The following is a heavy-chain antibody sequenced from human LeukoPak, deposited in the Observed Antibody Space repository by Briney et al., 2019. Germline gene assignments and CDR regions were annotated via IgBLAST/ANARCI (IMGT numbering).Heavy chain of an antibody. CDR3: ARLGRYYDFWSGYSNWFDP. Sequence: GECLKISCKSSGYTFPNYWIGWVRQMPGKGLEWMGIIYPGDSDTRYSPSFQGQVTISADKSISTAYLQWSSLKASDTAMYYCARLGRYYDFWSGYSNWFDPWGQGTLVTVSS. CDR1: GYTFPNYW. D-gene: IGHD3-3*01. J-gene: IGHJ5*02. CDR2: IYPGDSDT. V-gene: IGHV5-51*01.